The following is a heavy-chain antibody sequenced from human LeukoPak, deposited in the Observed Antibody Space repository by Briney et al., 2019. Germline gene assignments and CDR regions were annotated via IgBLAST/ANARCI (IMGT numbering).Heavy chain of an antibody. Sequence: GRSLRLSCAASGFTFSSYAMHWVRQAPGKGLEWVAVISYDGSNKYYADSVKGRFTISRDNSKNTLYLQMNSLRAEDTAVYYCARERATTLYYYYGMDVWGQGTTVTVSS. V-gene: IGHV3-30*04. J-gene: IGHJ6*02. CDR1: GFTFSSYA. D-gene: IGHD1-26*01. CDR2: ISYDGSNK. CDR3: ARERATTLYYYYGMDV.